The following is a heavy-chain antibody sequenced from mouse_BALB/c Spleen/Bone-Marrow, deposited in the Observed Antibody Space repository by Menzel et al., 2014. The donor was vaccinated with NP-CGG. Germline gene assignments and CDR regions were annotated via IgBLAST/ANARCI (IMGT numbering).Heavy chain of an antibody. CDR1: GYTFXSYW. CDR3: ARSDGYYYAMDY. Sequence: VKLHESGAELMKPGASVKISCKATGYTFXSYWIEWVKQRPGHGLEWIGEILPGSGSTNYNEKFKGKATFTADTSSNTAYMQLSSLTSEDSAVYYCARSDGYYYAMDYWGQGTSVTVSS. J-gene: IGHJ4*01. D-gene: IGHD2-3*01. V-gene: IGHV1-9*01. CDR2: ILPGSGST.